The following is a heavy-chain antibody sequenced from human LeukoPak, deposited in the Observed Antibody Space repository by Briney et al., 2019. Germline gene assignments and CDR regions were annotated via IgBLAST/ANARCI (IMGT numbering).Heavy chain of an antibody. CDR1: GFTFSSYG. Sequence: GGTLRLSCAVSGFTFSSYGMSWVRPAPGEGREWGSAISGIGGSTYYADSVKGRFTISRDNPKNTLYLHMNRLRAEDTAVYYCAKGRGVTRYMDVWGKGTTVTVSS. D-gene: IGHD3-10*01. V-gene: IGHV3-23*01. J-gene: IGHJ6*03. CDR3: AKGRGVTRYMDV. CDR2: ISGIGGST.